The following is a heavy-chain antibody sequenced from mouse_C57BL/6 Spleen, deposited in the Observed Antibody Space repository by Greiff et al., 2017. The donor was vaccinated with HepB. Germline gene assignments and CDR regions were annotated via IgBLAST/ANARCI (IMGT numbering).Heavy chain of an antibody. Sequence: EVMLVESGGGLVQPGGSLKLSCAASGIDFSRYWMSWVRRAPGKGLEWIGEINPDSSTINYAPSLKDKFIISRDNAKNTLYLQMSKVRSEDTALYYCARQRYYGSSSWYFDVWGTGTTVTVSS. J-gene: IGHJ1*03. D-gene: IGHD1-1*01. CDR1: GIDFSRYW. CDR3: ARQRYYGSSSWYFDV. V-gene: IGHV4-1*01. CDR2: INPDSSTI.